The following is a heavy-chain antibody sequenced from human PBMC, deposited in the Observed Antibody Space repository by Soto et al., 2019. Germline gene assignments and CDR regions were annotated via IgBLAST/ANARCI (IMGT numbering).Heavy chain of an antibody. Sequence: PSETLSLTCTVSGGSISPYYWSWIRQPAGKGLEWIGRIYASGSTNYNPSLKGRVTMSVATSKNQFSLKLSSMTAADTAVYYCARGGMVIIPSATAFDYRGQGTLVTVSS. CDR2: IYASGST. J-gene: IGHJ4*02. D-gene: IGHD3-3*01. V-gene: IGHV4-4*07. CDR3: ARGGMVIIPSATAFDY. CDR1: GGSISPYY.